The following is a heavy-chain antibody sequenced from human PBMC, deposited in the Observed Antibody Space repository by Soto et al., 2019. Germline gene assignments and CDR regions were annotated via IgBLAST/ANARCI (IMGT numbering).Heavy chain of an antibody. V-gene: IGHV4-59*01. CDR3: ARIPYDNDYFDY. Sequence: QVQLQESGPGLVKPSETLSLTCTVSGGSISSYYWSWIRQPPGKGLEWIGYIYYSGSTNYNPSLKSRVTISVDTSKNQFSLKLSSVTAADTAVYYCARIPYDNDYFDYWGQGTLVTVSS. CDR1: GGSISSYY. CDR2: IYYSGST. J-gene: IGHJ4*02. D-gene: IGHD5-12*01.